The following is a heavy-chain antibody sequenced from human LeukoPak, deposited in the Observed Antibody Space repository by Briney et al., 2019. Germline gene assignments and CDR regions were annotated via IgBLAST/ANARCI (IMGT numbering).Heavy chain of an antibody. D-gene: IGHD2-2*01. CDR3: AKEVVPAASDYYYGMDV. CDR2: ISGSGGST. Sequence: GRSLRLSCAASGFTFSSYAMSWVRQAPGKGLEWVSAISGSGGSTYYADSVKGRFTISRDNSKNTLYLQMNSLRAEDTAVYYCAKEVVPAASDYYYGMDVWGQGTTVTVSS. CDR1: GFTFSSYA. V-gene: IGHV3-23*01. J-gene: IGHJ6*02.